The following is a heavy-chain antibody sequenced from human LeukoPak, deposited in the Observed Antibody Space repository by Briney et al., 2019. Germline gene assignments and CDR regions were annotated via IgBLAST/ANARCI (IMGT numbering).Heavy chain of an antibody. D-gene: IGHD6-6*01. CDR3: AKWKYSNSGIDDY. CDR1: GFTFSSYA. V-gene: IGHV3-30*18. J-gene: IGHJ4*02. CDR2: ISYDGSNT. Sequence: GGSLRLSCAASGFTFSSYAMSWVRKAPGKGLEWVTLISYDGSNTYYADSVKGRFTISRDNSKNTLYLQMNSLRAEDTAVYYCAKWKYSNSGIDDYWGQGTLVTVSS.